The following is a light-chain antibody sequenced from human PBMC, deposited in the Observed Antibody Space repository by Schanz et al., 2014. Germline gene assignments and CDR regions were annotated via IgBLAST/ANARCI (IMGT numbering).Light chain of an antibody. J-gene: IGLJ2*01. CDR3: SSYAGSYTLL. CDR1: SSDVGSYNL. V-gene: IGLV2-23*01. CDR2: EVS. Sequence: QSALTQPASVSGSPGQSITISCTGTSSDVGSYNLVSWYQQHPGKAPKLMIYEVSQWPSGVSDRFSGSKSGNTASLTVSGLQAEDEADYYCSSYAGSYTLLFGGGTKLTVL.